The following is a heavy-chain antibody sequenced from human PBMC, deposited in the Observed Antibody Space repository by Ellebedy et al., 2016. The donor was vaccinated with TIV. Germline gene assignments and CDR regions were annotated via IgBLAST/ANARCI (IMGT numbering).Heavy chain of an antibody. Sequence: GGSLRLSCAGSGFSFRSYWMSWVRQAPGKGLEWVANIHQDGSDKYYVDSVKGRFAISRDNAKNSLYLQMNSLRAEDTSVYYCATDGSYGDYLSPTHAFAFWGRGTMVSVSS. CDR3: ATDGSYGDYLSPTHAFAF. V-gene: IGHV3-7*01. D-gene: IGHD4-17*01. J-gene: IGHJ3*01. CDR2: IHQDGSDK. CDR1: GFSFRSYW.